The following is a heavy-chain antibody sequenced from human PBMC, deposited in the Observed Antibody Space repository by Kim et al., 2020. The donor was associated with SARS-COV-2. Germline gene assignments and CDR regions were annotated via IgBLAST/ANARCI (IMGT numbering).Heavy chain of an antibody. CDR1: GGTFSSYA. CDR3: ARGPGIVGATRPFDY. V-gene: IGHV1-69*04. CDR2: IIPILGIA. D-gene: IGHD1-26*01. J-gene: IGHJ4*02. Sequence: SVKVSCKASGGTFSSYAISWVRQAPGHGLEWMGRIIPILGIANYAQKFQGRVTITADKSTSTAYMELSSLRSEDTAVYYCARGPGIVGATRPFDYWGQGTLVTVSS.